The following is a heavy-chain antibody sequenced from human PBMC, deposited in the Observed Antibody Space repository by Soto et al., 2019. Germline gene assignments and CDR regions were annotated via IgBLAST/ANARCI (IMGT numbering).Heavy chain of an antibody. CDR2: ISYDGSNK. Sequence: QVQLLESGGGLVQPGRSLRLSCAASGFTFSSYAMHWVRQAPGKGLEWVAVISYDGSNKYYADSVKGRFTISRDNSKNTLYLQMNSLRADETAVYYWARYVQQLVTGSMDYWGQGTLVTVSS. CDR3: ARYVQQLVTGSMDY. CDR1: GFTFSSYA. D-gene: IGHD6-13*01. J-gene: IGHJ4*02. V-gene: IGHV3-30-3*01.